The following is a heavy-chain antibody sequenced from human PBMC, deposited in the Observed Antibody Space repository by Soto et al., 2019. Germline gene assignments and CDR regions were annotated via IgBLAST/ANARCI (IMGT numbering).Heavy chain of an antibody. Sequence: QVQLQQWGAGLLKPSETLSLTCAVSGGSFSGYYWSWIRQPPGKGLEWIGEINHSGSTHYNPSLKTRVTISVDTSNNQFPLKLSSVPAADTAVYYCARGVITMVRGVSERLLYCFDYWGQGTLVTVSS. CDR3: ARGVITMVRGVSERLLYCFDY. J-gene: IGHJ4*02. D-gene: IGHD3-10*01. CDR2: INHSGST. CDR1: GGSFSGYY. V-gene: IGHV4-34*01.